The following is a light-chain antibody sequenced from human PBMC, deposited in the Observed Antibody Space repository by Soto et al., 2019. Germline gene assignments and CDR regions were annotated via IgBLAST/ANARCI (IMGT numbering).Light chain of an antibody. CDR2: APS. CDR1: QGISSW. V-gene: IGKV1D-16*01. CDR3: QQYNSYPPT. J-gene: IGKJ5*01. Sequence: DIQMTQSQSSRLASVGARVTITGRAIQGISSWLAWYQQKPEKAPKSLIYAPSSLQSGVPSRFSGSGSGTDFTLTISSLQPEDFATYYCQQYNSYPPTCGQGTRLEIK.